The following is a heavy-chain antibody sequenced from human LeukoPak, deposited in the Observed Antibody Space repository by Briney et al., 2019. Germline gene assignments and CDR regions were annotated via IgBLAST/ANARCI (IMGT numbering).Heavy chain of an antibody. J-gene: IGHJ4*02. CDR3: AKSPSAYCSGGSCYLDY. CDR2: ISGSGGST. CDR1: GFTFSSYA. Sequence: GGSLRLSCAASGFTFSSYAMGWVRQAPGKGLEWVSAISGSGGSTYYADSVKGRFTISRDNSKNTLYLQMNSLRAEDTAVYYCAKSPSAYCSGGSCYLDYWGQGTLVTVSS. V-gene: IGHV3-23*01. D-gene: IGHD2-15*01.